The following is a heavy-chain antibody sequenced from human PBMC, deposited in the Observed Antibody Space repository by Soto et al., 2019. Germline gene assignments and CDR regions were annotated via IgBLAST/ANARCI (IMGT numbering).Heavy chain of an antibody. V-gene: IGHV1-69*13. CDR3: ARANLTNDIVLVPAAILAKTSGYYYYGMDV. D-gene: IGHD2-2*01. J-gene: IGHJ6*02. CDR1: GGTFSSYA. Sequence: GASVKVSCKASGGTFSSYAISWVRQAPGQGLEWMGGIIPISGTANYAQKFQGRVTITADESTSTAYMELSSLRSEDTAVYYCARANLTNDIVLVPAAILAKTSGYYYYGMDVWGQGTTVTVSS. CDR2: IIPISGTA.